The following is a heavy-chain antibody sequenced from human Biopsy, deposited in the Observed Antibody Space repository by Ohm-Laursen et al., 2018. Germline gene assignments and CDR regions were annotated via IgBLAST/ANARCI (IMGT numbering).Heavy chain of an antibody. D-gene: IGHD3-22*01. CDR2: VYWDDDK. CDR3: AHSSTITTWNY. Sequence: PTQTLTLTSTFSGFSLNTSKVGVGWIRRPPGKALEWLALVYWDDDKRYSPSLKNRLTITKDTSKNQVVLTMTNMDPVDTATYYCAHSSTITTWNYWGQGTLVTVSS. CDR1: GFSLNTSKVG. V-gene: IGHV2-5*02. J-gene: IGHJ4*02.